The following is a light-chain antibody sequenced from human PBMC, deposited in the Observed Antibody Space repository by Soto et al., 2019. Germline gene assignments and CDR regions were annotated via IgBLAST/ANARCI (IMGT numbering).Light chain of an antibody. Sequence: DIPMTQSPSSLSASVGDRVSITCRASQSISTHLSWYQQKPGKAPKLLIYAASGLQSWVPSRFTGSGSGTDLTITISSLQPEDFETYYCQQSYTSWWTFGQGTKVDIK. J-gene: IGKJ1*01. V-gene: IGKV1-39*01. CDR3: QQSYTSWWT. CDR2: AAS. CDR1: QSISTH.